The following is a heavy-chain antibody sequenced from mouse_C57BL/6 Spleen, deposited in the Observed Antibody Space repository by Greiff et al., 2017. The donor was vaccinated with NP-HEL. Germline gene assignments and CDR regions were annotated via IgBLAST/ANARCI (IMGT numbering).Heavy chain of an antibody. CDR2: IDPSDSYT. V-gene: IGHV1-69*01. J-gene: IGHJ4*01. Sequence: VQLQQPGAELVMPGASVKLSCKASGYTFTSYWMHWAKQRPGQGLEWIGEIDPSDSYTNYNQKFKGKSTLTVDKSSSTAYMQLSSLTSEDSAVYYCARSHSPDYAMDYWGQGTSVTVSS. CDR3: ARSHSPDYAMDY. CDR1: GYTFTSYW.